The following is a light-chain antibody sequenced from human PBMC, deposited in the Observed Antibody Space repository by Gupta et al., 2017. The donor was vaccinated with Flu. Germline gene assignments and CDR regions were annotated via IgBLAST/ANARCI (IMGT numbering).Light chain of an antibody. Sequence: EIVLTQSPGTLSLSPGETATLSCRASQSVRSGDLAWYQQKAGQAPRLLIYGATSRATGIPDRFSGSGSGTDFTLTISRREPEDFAVYYCQHYDSSPSLTFGGGTKVEI. V-gene: IGKV3-20*01. J-gene: IGKJ4*01. CDR2: GAT. CDR1: QSVRSGD. CDR3: QHYDSSPSLT.